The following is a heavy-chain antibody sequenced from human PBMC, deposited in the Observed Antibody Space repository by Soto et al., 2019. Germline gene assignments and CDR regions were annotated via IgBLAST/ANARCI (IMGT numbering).Heavy chain of an antibody. CDR3: ARDFQY. CDR1: GGSLRTYS. CDR2: VTHSGSI. J-gene: IGHJ1*01. V-gene: IGHV4-34*01. Sequence: QVQLQQWGTGLLKPSETLSLTCAVYGGSLRTYSWSWIRQPPGMGLEWIGEVTHSGSINYNPSLTSRVTLSADSSKNQVSLSLRYVPAAEAAVYYCARDFQYWGQGSLVIVSS.